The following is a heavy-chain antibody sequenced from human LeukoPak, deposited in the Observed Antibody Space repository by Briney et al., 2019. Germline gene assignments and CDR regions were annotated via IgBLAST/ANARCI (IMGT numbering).Heavy chain of an antibody. J-gene: IGHJ4*02. V-gene: IGHV4-34*01. CDR2: INHSGST. D-gene: IGHD5-24*01. Sequence: PSETLSLTCAVYGGSFSAYYWSWIRQPPGKGLEWIGEINHSGSTNYSPSLKSRVTISIDTSKNQFSLKLSSVTAADTAVYYCANVEMATISPPYFDYWGQATLVTVSS. CDR1: GGSFSAYY. CDR3: ANVEMATISPPYFDY.